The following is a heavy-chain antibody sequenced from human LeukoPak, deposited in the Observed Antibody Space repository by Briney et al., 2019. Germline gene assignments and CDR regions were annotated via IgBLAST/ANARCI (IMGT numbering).Heavy chain of an antibody. V-gene: IGHV4-39*01. J-gene: IGHJ4*02. CDR3: ARHGIRYSWNLAFDY. CDR1: GGSISSSSYY. CDR2: IYYSGST. D-gene: IGHD1-1*01. Sequence: SETLSLTCTVSGGSISSSSYYWGWIRQPPGKGLEWIGSIYYSGSTYYNPSLRSRVTISVDTSKNQFSLKLSSVTAADTAVYYCARHGIRYSWNLAFDYWGQGTLVTVSS.